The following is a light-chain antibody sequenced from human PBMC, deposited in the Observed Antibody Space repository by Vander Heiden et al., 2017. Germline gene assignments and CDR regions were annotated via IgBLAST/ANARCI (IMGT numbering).Light chain of an antibody. Sequence: SVFTPPPSGSTAPGQQVTIPSSGSSSNIGNNYVSWYQQLPGTAPKLLIYENNKRPSGIPDRFSGSKSGTSATLGITGLQTGDEADYYCGTWDSSLSAVVFGGGTKLTVL. CDR3: GTWDSSLSAVV. CDR1: SSNIGNNY. V-gene: IGLV1-51*02. J-gene: IGLJ2*01. CDR2: ENN.